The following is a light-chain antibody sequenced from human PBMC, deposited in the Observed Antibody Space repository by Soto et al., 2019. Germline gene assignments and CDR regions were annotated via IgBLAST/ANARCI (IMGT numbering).Light chain of an antibody. V-gene: IGLV2-14*01. CDR2: EVN. Sequence: QSALTQPASVSASPGQSITISCSGTSSDVGAFIYVSWYQQHPSKAPKVMIYEVNNRPSGVSDRFSGSKSGNTASLTISGLQAEDEADYYCSSYTTDSTVLFGGGTKVTVL. CDR1: SSDVGAFIY. J-gene: IGLJ2*01. CDR3: SSYTTDSTVL.